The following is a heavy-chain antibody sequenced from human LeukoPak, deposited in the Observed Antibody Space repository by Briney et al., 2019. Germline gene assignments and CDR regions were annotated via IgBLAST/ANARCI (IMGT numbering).Heavy chain of an antibody. CDR2: INWNGDST. D-gene: IGHD3-16*02. Sequence: PGGSLRLSCAASGFTFDDYGMSWVRHAPGKGLEWVSDINWNGDSTGYADSVKGRFTISRDNAKNSLYLQMNSLRAEDTALYYCARRESSYQNYDYYCHMDVWSKGTTVSVSS. J-gene: IGHJ6*03. CDR1: GFTFDDYG. V-gene: IGHV3-20*04. CDR3: ARRESSYQNYDYYCHMDV.